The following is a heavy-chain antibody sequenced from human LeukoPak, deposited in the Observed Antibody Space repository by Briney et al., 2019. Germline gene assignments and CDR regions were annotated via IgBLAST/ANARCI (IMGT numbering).Heavy chain of an antibody. D-gene: IGHD3-22*01. CDR1: GYTFTGYY. CDR2: INPNSGGT. Sequence: ASVKVSCKASGYTFTGYYMHWVRQAPGQGLEWMGWINPNSGGTNYAQKFQGGVTMTRDTSISTAYMELSRLRSDDTAVYYCARETGSRDYYDSSGYPHSDFDYWGQGTLVTVSS. J-gene: IGHJ4*02. V-gene: IGHV1-2*02. CDR3: ARETGSRDYYDSSGYPHSDFDY.